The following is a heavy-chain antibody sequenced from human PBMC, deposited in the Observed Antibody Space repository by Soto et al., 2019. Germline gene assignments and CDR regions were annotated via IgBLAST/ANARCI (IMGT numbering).Heavy chain of an antibody. CDR3: ARAISGYVT. Sequence: QVQLVQSGAEMKKPGASVKLSCKASGITYNTYAIHWVRQAPGQGLEWMGWINAGNGYTRYSQNFQGRVTLTRDTAANTVYMDLDSLKSEDTGVYYCARAISGYVTWGQGTLVAVSS. J-gene: IGHJ4*02. D-gene: IGHD5-12*01. V-gene: IGHV1-3*01. CDR2: INAGNGYT. CDR1: GITYNTYA.